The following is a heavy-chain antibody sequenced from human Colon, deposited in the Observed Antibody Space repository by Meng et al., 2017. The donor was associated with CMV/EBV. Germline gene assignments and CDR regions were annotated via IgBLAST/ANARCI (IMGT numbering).Heavy chain of an antibody. CDR1: GFTLSAFA. D-gene: IGHD2-2*01. Sequence: GESLKISCAASGFTLSAFAMGWVRQAPGKGLEWVSYISSSGSTIYYADSVKGRFTISRDNAKNSLYLQMNSLRAEDTAVYYCARDPCSSTSCYTYYGMDVWGQGTTVTVSS. V-gene: IGHV3-48*03. CDR3: ARDPCSSTSCYTYYGMDV. CDR2: ISSSGSTI. J-gene: IGHJ6*02.